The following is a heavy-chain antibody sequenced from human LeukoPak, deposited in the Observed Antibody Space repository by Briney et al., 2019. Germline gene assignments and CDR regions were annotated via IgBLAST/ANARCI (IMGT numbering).Heavy chain of an antibody. Sequence: GGSLRLSCAASGFTFSSYSMNWVRQAPGKGLGWVSSISSSSSYIYYADSVKGRFTISRDNAKNSLYLQMNSLRAEDTAVYYCARDHFRTTVTPDAFDIWGQGTMVTVSS. V-gene: IGHV3-21*01. CDR1: GFTFSSYS. CDR2: ISSSSSYI. CDR3: ARDHFRTTVTPDAFDI. J-gene: IGHJ3*02. D-gene: IGHD4-17*01.